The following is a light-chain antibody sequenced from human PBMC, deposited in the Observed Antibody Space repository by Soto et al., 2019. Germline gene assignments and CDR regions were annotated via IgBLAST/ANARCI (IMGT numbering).Light chain of an antibody. J-gene: IGKJ3*01. CDR1: QSFSSSY. CDR2: AAS. V-gene: IGKV3-20*01. CDR3: QQYNYWPPRIT. Sequence: EIVLTQSPGTLSLSPGERATLSCRASQSFSSSYLAWYQQKPGQAPRLLIYAASSRATGIPDRFSGSVSGTDFTLTISRLEPEDFAVYYCQQYNYWPPRITFGPGTKVDFK.